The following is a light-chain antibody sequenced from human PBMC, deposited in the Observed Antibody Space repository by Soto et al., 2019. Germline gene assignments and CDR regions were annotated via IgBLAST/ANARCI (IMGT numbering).Light chain of an antibody. CDR3: HQYGTSPRT. V-gene: IGKV3-20*01. J-gene: IGKJ1*01. Sequence: EIVLTQSPGTLSLSPGERATLSCRASQSVSSNYLAWYQQKPGQAPRLLIYGASARATGIPDRFDGSGSGTDFTLTIRTLEPEDFAVYYCHQYGTSPRTFGQGTKVDIK. CDR2: GAS. CDR1: QSVSSNY.